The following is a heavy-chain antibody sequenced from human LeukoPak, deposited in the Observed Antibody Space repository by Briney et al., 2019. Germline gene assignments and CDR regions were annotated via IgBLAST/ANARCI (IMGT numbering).Heavy chain of an antibody. Sequence: GGSLRLSCAASGFTVTRNFMSWVRQAPGKGLEWASVIYSDGNTYYADSVKGRFTVSRDNAKKSMYLEMNSLRDEDTALYYCARDLSSSWYSLAYWGQGTLVTVSS. V-gene: IGHV3-53*01. CDR3: ARDLSSSWYSLAY. CDR2: IYSDGNT. J-gene: IGHJ4*02. D-gene: IGHD6-13*01. CDR1: GFTVTRNF.